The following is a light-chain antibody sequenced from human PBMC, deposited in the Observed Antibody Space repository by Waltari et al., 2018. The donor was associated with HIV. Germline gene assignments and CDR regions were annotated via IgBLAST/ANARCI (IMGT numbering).Light chain of an antibody. Sequence: GEGATLSCRASQSVDTSYLTWYQQRPGQAPRLLIYATSSRATGIPDRFSGSGSGTDFTLTISGLEPEDFAVYYCQQYAVSPRTFGPGTKV. CDR3: QQYAVSPRT. CDR2: ATS. V-gene: IGKV3-20*01. CDR1: QSVDTSY. J-gene: IGKJ1*01.